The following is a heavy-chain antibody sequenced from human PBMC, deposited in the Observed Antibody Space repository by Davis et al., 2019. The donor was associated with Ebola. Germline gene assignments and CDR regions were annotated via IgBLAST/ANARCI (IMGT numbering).Heavy chain of an antibody. D-gene: IGHD1-26*01. CDR1: GFIFRSYV. V-gene: IGHV3-23*01. J-gene: IGHJ3*02. CDR2: FGTSGDT. CDR3: AKDTSNIWFDI. Sequence: GESLKISCATSGFIFRSYVMSWVRQAPGKGLEWVSTFGTSGDTFYADSVKGRFTISRDNSKNTLYLQMNGLRVDDTAIYYCAKDTSNIWFDIWGQGTMVTASS.